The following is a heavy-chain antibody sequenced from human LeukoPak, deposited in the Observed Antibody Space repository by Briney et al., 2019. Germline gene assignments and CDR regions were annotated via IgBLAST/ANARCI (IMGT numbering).Heavy chain of an antibody. J-gene: IGHJ4*02. CDR2: INAGNGNT. V-gene: IGHV1-3*01. CDR3: ASPRYGSGGAFDY. Sequence: EASVTVPFKASGYTFTIYAMHWVRQAPGQRGEWMGWINAGNGNTKYSQKFQGRVTITRDTSASTAYMELSSLRSEDTAVYYCASPRYGSGGAFDYWGQGTLVTVSS. CDR1: GYTFTIYA. D-gene: IGHD3-10*01.